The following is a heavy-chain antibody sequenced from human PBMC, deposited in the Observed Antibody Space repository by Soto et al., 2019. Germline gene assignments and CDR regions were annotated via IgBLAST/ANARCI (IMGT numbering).Heavy chain of an antibody. Sequence: PGGSLRLSCAASGFTFSSYAMSWVRQAPGKGLEWVSAISSSGSSMYYADSVKGRFTISRDNAKNSLYLQMNSLRVEDTAVYFCVRERISSWGQGTLVTVSS. J-gene: IGHJ4*02. D-gene: IGHD2-15*01. V-gene: IGHV3-23*01. CDR3: VRERISS. CDR1: GFTFSSYA. CDR2: ISSSGSSM.